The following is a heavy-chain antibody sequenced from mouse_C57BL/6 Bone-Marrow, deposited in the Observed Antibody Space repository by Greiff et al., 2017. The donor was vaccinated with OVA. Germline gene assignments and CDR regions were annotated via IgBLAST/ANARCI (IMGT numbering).Heavy chain of an antibody. CDR3: ARENVAY. CDR1: GYTFTSYG. CDR2: IYPRSGNT. J-gene: IGHJ3*01. V-gene: IGHV1-81*01. Sequence: VQMKEYGAEMARNGASVKLSCKASGYTFTSYGIRWVKQRTGQGLEWIGDIYPRSGNTYYNEKFKGKATLTADKSSSTAYMELRSLPSEDSAVYFCARENVAYWGQGTLVTVSA.